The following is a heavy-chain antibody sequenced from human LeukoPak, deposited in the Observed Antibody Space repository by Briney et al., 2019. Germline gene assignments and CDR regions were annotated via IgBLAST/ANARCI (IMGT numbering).Heavy chain of an antibody. V-gene: IGHV4-59*01. CDR3: ARDSDGYNYFDY. D-gene: IGHD5-24*01. Sequence: SETLSLTCTVSGGSISSYYWSWIRQPPGKGLEWIGYIYYSGSTNYNPSLKSRDTISVDTSKNQFSLKLSSVTAADTAVYYCARDSDGYNYFDYWGQGTLVTVSS. J-gene: IGHJ4*02. CDR1: GGSISSYY. CDR2: IYYSGST.